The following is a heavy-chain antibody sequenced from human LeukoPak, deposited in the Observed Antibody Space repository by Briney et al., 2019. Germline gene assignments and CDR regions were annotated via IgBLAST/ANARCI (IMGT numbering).Heavy chain of an antibody. CDR2: MYYSGSS. CDR3: ARHLLSGHYYYYHMEA. CDR1: GGSVSNNY. Sequence: PSETLSLTCSVSGGSVSNNYWGWIRQPPEKGLEWIGAMYYSGSSTYNPSLKTRVTISVDTSKNQFSLRLTSVTAADTAVYYCARHLLSGHYYYYHMEAWGRGTTVTVSS. V-gene: IGHV4-39*01. J-gene: IGHJ6*04. D-gene: IGHD3-10*01.